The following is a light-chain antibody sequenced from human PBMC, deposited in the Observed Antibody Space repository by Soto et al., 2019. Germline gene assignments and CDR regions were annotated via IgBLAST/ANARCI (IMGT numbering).Light chain of an antibody. CDR3: QQYNNWPPWT. CDR2: HAS. Sequence: EIVLTQSPATVSLCPGERVTLSCRASQSVNIYLACYQQKPGQAPRLLIYHASIRAAGIPARFSGSGSGTEFTLTISSLQSEDFAVYHCQQYNNWPPWTFGQGTKVDI. CDR1: QSVNIY. J-gene: IGKJ1*01. V-gene: IGKV3D-15*01.